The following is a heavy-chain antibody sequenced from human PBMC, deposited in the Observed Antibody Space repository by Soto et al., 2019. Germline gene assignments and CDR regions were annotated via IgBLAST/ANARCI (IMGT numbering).Heavy chain of an antibody. J-gene: IGHJ6*02. D-gene: IGHD3-10*01. CDR3: ARAYYYGSVRGRSMDV. CDR2: ISYSGGT. V-gene: IGHV4-61*08. Sequence: QVQLQESGPGLVKPSETLSLTCTVSGDSVSSSDYYWMWIRQPPGKGLEWLGYISYSGGTNHNPSHKSRVSIPGDTSKYQFSLKLSSVIAADTAVYYCARAYYYGSVRGRSMDVWGQGITVTVSS. CDR1: GDSVSSSDYY.